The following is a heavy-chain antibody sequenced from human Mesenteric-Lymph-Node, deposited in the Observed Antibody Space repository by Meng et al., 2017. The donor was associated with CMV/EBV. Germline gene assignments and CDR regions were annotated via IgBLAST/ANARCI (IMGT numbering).Heavy chain of an antibody. CDR3: AKGRGYCSGGSCYSDY. Sequence: GESLKISCAASGFTFSSHNMNWVRQAPGKGLEWVSTISGSGDSTYFADSVKGRFTISRDNSRNSLYLQMNSLRAEDTAVYYCAKGRGYCSGGSCYSDYWGQGTLVTVSS. J-gene: IGHJ4*02. V-gene: IGHV3-23*01. D-gene: IGHD2-15*01. CDR1: GFTFSSHN. CDR2: ISGSGDST.